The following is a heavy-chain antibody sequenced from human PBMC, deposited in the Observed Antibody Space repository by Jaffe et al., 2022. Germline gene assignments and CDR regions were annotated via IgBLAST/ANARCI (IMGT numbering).Heavy chain of an antibody. CDR3: ARDPYTKAFDV. V-gene: IGHV3-7*01. CDR2: IETDGSRA. D-gene: IGHD3-16*01. J-gene: IGHJ3*01. Sequence: EVRLVEAGGGLVQPGGSLRLSCVASGFTFSSNWMFWVRQAPGKGPEWVASIETDGSRADYLDSVKGRFTISRDNAKKLLYLQMDSLRVDDTAVYYCARDPYTKAFDVWGQGTMVTVSS. CDR1: GFTFSSNW.